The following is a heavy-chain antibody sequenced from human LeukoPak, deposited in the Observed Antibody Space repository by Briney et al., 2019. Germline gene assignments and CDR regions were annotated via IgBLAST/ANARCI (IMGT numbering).Heavy chain of an antibody. Sequence: GSLRLSCAASGFILSNYAMHWVRQPAGKGLEWVSALGTAGDTFYPGSVKGRFTISRDNAKKSLFLQMSSLRAEDTAIYYCARQSTPHGNFDYWGQGTLVTVSS. CDR2: LGTAGDT. V-gene: IGHV3-13*01. D-gene: IGHD5-24*01. CDR3: ARQSTPHGNFDY. J-gene: IGHJ4*02. CDR1: GFILSNYA.